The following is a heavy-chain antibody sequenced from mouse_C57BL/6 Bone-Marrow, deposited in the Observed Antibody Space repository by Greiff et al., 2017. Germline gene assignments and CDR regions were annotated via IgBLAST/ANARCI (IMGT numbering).Heavy chain of an antibody. CDR3: ARDRTGPFAY. CDR1: GFTFSSYA. J-gene: IGHJ3*01. V-gene: IGHV5-4*01. D-gene: IGHD4-1*01. Sequence: EVKLVESGGGLVKPGGSLKLSCAASGFTFSSYAMSWVRQTPEKRLEWVATISDGGSYTYYPDNVKGRFTISRDNAKNNLYLQMSHLKSEDTAMYYCARDRTGPFAYWGQGNLVTVSA. CDR2: ISDGGSYT.